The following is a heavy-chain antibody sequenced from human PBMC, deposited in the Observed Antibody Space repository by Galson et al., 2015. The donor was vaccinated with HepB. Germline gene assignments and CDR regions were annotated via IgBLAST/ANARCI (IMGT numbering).Heavy chain of an antibody. CDR3: ARSYYGSGTFPFDY. D-gene: IGHD3-10*01. CDR1: GYTFTSYG. Sequence: SVKVSCKASGYTFTSYGISWVRQAPGQGLEWMGWISAYNGNTNYAQKLQGRVTMTTDTSTSTAYMELRSLRSDDTAVYYCARSYYGSGTFPFDYWGQGTLVTVPS. V-gene: IGHV1-18*01. CDR2: ISAYNGNT. J-gene: IGHJ4*02.